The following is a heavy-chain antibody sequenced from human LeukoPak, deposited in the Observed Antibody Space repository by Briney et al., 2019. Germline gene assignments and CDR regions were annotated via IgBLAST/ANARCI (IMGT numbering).Heavy chain of an antibody. V-gene: IGHV3-23*01. CDR3: AKEAVAAAGPFDY. CDR1: GFTFSSYA. Sequence: GGSLRLSCAASGFTFSSYAMSWVRQAPGKGLEWVSSISGSGGSIYYADSVKGRFTISRDNSKSTLYLQMNSLRAEDTAIYYCAKEAVAAAGPFDYWGQGALVTVSS. CDR2: ISGSGGSI. D-gene: IGHD6-13*01. J-gene: IGHJ4*02.